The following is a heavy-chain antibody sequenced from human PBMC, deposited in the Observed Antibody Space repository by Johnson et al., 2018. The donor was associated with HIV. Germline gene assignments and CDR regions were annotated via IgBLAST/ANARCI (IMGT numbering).Heavy chain of an antibody. Sequence: QVQLVESGGGVVQPGGSLRLSCAASGFTFSSYGMHWVRQAPSKGLEWVTFIRYDGSNKYYADSVKGRFTISRDNSKNTLYLQMNSLRAEDTAVDYCARDEGVTIFGVLSAFDIWGQGTMVTVSS. D-gene: IGHD3-3*01. CDR2: IRYDGSNK. CDR1: GFTFSSYG. J-gene: IGHJ3*02. CDR3: ARDEGVTIFGVLSAFDI. V-gene: IGHV3-30*02.